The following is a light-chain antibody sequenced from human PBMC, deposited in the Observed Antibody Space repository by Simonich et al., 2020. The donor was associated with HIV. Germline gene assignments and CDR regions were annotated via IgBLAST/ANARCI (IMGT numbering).Light chain of an antibody. CDR2: GAS. J-gene: IGKJ4*01. V-gene: IGKV3-15*01. Sequence: EIVLTQSPATLSLSPGERATLSCRASQSVSSYLALYQQKAGQAPRRLIHGASTRATCIPGRFSGSGSGTEFTLTISSMQSEDVAVYYCQQYNKWPTFGGGTKVEIK. CDR3: QQYNKWPT. CDR1: QSVSSY.